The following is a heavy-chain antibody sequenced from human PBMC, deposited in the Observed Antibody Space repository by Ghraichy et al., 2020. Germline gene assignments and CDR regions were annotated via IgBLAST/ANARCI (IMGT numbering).Heavy chain of an antibody. D-gene: IGHD5-18*01. CDR1: GFTFSSYA. J-gene: IGHJ4*02. CDR2: ISGSAVGT. CDR3: ARYSYCDY. V-gene: IGHV3-23*01. Sequence: GGSLRLSCAASGFTFSSYAMTWVRQAPGKGLEWVSAISGSAVGTYYADSVKGRFTISRDNSKNTLYLQMNSLRAEDTAVYYCARYSYCDYWGQGTLVTVSS.